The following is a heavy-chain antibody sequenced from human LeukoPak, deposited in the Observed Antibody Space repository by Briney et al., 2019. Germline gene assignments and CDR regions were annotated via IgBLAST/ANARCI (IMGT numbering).Heavy chain of an antibody. D-gene: IGHD1-26*01. Sequence: GGSLRLSCAASGFSFSRYYMSWVRQSPGKALEWISYIPTSGISVQYADSVRGRFTASRDDAKNSLHLQMDSLRVEDTAVNYCTRAVGLGPGAHFDQWGQGALVIVSS. CDR3: TRAVGLGPGAHFDQ. CDR1: GFSFSRYY. V-gene: IGHV3-11*01. CDR2: IPTSGISV. J-gene: IGHJ4*02.